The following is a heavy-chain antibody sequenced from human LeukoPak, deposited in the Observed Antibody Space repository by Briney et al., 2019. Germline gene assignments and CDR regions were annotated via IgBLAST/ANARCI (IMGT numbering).Heavy chain of an antibody. CDR2: IYTSGNT. Sequence: PSETLSLTCTVSGESISSYYWSWIRQPAGKGLEWIGRIYTSGNTNFNPSLKSRVTMSVDTSKNQFSLKLSSVTAADTAVYYCVRATTTARSSFDIWGQGTMVTVSS. V-gene: IGHV4-4*07. J-gene: IGHJ3*02. D-gene: IGHD4-11*01. CDR3: VRATTTARSSFDI. CDR1: GESISSYY.